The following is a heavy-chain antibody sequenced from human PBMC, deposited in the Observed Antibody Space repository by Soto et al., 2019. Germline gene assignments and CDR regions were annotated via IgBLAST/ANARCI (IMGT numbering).Heavy chain of an antibody. CDR1: GFNFYDYY. CDR3: ARAYSDAFDI. V-gene: IGHV3-11*01. D-gene: IGHD2-21*01. Sequence: QVQLVESGGGLAKPGGSLRLSCAASGFNFYDYYMTWIRQAPGKGLEWVSYISSSGSGIYYPDSVKGRFTISRDNAKNSLYLQMNSLRAEDTAMYYCARAYSDAFDIWGQGTMVTVSS. J-gene: IGHJ3*02. CDR2: ISSSGSGI.